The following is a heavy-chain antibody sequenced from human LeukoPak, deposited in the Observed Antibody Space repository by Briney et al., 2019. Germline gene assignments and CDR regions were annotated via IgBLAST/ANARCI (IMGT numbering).Heavy chain of an antibody. Sequence: GGSLRLSCAASGFAFSTYAMSWVRQAPGKGLEWVSGIRATGGGTYSADSVKGRFTISRDNSKNTLYLQMNSLRAEDTAVYYCAKDRPIYCSGGSCYQGSWFDPWGQGTLVTVSS. J-gene: IGHJ5*02. D-gene: IGHD2-15*01. CDR1: GFAFSTYA. CDR3: AKDRPIYCSGGSCYQGSWFDP. CDR2: IRATGGGT. V-gene: IGHV3-23*01.